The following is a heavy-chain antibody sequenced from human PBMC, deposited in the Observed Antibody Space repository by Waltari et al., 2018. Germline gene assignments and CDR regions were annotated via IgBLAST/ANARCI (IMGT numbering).Heavy chain of an antibody. CDR2: INPNSGGT. V-gene: IGHV1-2*02. Sequence: QVQLVQSGAEVKKPGASVKVSCKASGYTFTGYYMHWVRQAPGQGLEWMGWINPNSGGTNYAQKFQGRVTMTRDTSISTAYMELSRLRSDDTAVYYCARAGASTTGKRSPYYFDYWGQGTLVTVSS. CDR1: GYTFTGYY. D-gene: IGHD1-1*01. J-gene: IGHJ4*02. CDR3: ARAGASTTGKRSPYYFDY.